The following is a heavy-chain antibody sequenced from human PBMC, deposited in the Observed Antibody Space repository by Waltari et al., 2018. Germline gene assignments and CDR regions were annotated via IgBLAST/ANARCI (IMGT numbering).Heavy chain of an antibody. J-gene: IGHJ6*02. Sequence: EVQLLESGGGLVQPGGSLRLSCAASGFTFSSYAMSWVRQAPGKGLEWVSAIRGSGGSTYYADSVKGRFTISRDNSKNTLYLQMNSLRAEDTAVYYCAKFNSGYVVWYYYGMDVWGQGTTVTVSS. V-gene: IGHV3-23*01. CDR1: GFTFSSYA. D-gene: IGHD5-12*01. CDR2: IRGSGGST. CDR3: AKFNSGYVVWYYYGMDV.